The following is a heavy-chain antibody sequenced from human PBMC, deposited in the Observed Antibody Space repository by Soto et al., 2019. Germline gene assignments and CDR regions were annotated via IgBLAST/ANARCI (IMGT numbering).Heavy chain of an antibody. CDR2: INHSGST. CDR3: ASYSSSSGGLDY. J-gene: IGHJ4*02. Sequence: PSETLSLTCAVYGGSFSGYYWSWIRQPPGKGLEWIGEINHSGSTNYNPSLKSRVTISVDTSKNQFSLKLSSVTAADAAVYYCASYSSSSGGLDYWGQGTLVTVSS. V-gene: IGHV4-34*01. D-gene: IGHD6-6*01. CDR1: GGSFSGYY.